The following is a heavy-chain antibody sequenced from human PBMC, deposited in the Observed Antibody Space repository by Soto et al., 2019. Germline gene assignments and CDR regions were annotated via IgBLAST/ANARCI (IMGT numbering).Heavy chain of an antibody. J-gene: IGHJ4*02. CDR3: ARDPGVTASYYFDY. V-gene: IGHV1-2*04. CDR1: GYTFTGYY. D-gene: IGHD2-21*02. CDR2: INPNSGGS. Sequence: ASVKVSCKASGYTFTGYYMHWVRQAPGQGLEWMGWINPNSGGSNYAQKFQGWVTMTRDTSISTAYMALSRLRSDDTAVYYCARDPGVTASYYFDYWGQGTLVTVSS.